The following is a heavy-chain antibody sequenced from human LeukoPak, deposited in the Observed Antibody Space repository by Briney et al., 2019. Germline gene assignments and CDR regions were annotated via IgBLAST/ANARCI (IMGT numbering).Heavy chain of an antibody. CDR1: GYSFTQNW. J-gene: IGHJ4*02. V-gene: IGHV5-51*01. D-gene: IGHD1-7*01. Sequence: ESLKISCKGSGYSFTQNWIGWVRQMPEKGLEWMGIIYPGDSDTKYSPAFQGQVTISADKSISTAYLQWSSLKTSDTAIYHCARGTPAYYFDYWGQGTLVTVSS. CDR3: ARGTPAYYFDY. CDR2: IYPGDSDT.